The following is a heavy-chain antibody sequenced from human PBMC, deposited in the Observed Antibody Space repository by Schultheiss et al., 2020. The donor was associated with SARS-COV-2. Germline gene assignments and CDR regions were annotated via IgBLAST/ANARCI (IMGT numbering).Heavy chain of an antibody. CDR2: IYHSGST. V-gene: IGHV4-34*01. CDR3: ARAGWTPGGAGYY. CDR1: GGSFSGYY. D-gene: IGHD6-19*01. Sequence: SQTLSLTCAVYGGSFSGYYWSWIRQPPGKGLEWIGYIYHSGSTNYNPSLKSRVTISVDKSKNQFSLKLSSVTAADTAVYYCARAGWTPGGAGYYWGQGTLVTVSS. J-gene: IGHJ4*02.